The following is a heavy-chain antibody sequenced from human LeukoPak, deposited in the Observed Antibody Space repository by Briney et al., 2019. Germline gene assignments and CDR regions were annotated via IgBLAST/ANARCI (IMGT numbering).Heavy chain of an antibody. CDR1: GGSFSGYY. CDR2: INHSGST. J-gene: IGHJ4*02. D-gene: IGHD3-10*01. CDR3: ARVTSYYYGSGRLNFDY. V-gene: IGHV4-34*01. Sequence: SETLSLTSALHGGSFSGYYWSWIRHPPGKGLEWIGEINHSGSTNYNPSLKSRVTISVDTSKNQFSLKLSSATAADTAVYYCARVTSYYYGSGRLNFDYWGQGTLVTVSS.